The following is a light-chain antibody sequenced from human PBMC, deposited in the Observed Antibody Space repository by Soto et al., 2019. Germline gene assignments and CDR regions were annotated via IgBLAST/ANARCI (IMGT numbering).Light chain of an antibody. CDR1: QTVGSN. Sequence: EIVMTQSPATLSVSPGERATLSCRASQTVGSNLAWYQQKPGQVPRHLIYGASTRATGVPARFSGSGSGTEFTLTISSRQSEDFAVYYCQQYNNWPRTFGQGTKVDIK. CDR2: GAS. CDR3: QQYNNWPRT. V-gene: IGKV3-15*01. J-gene: IGKJ1*01.